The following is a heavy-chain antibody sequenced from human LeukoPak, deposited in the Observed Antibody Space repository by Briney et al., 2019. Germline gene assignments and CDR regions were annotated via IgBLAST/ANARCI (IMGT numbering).Heavy chain of an antibody. V-gene: IGHV4-4*07. CDR2: MFYSGNT. CDR1: GASITSYH. J-gene: IGHJ5*01. D-gene: IGHD2-2*01. Sequence: PSETLSLTCTVSGASITSYHWSWIRQPAGKGLEWIGRMFYSGNTDYNPSLKSRLTMSIDTSKNQFSLKLSSVTAADTAVYFCARDQEHCSCTSCYPYWYDSWGQGTLVPVSS. CDR3: ARDQEHCSCTSCYPYWYDS.